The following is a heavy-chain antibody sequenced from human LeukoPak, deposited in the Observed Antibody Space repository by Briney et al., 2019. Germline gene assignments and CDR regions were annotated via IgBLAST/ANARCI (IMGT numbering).Heavy chain of an antibody. CDR3: ARVYYDSSGYSGAVFAFDI. V-gene: IGHV4-4*07. CDR2: IYTSGST. J-gene: IGHJ3*02. CDR1: GGSISSYH. Sequence: SETLSVTCTVSGGSISSYHWSWIRQPAGKGLGWIGRIYTSGSTNYNPSLKSRVTMSVDTSKNQFSLKLSSVTAADTAVYYCARVYYDSSGYSGAVFAFDIWGQGTMVTVSS. D-gene: IGHD3-22*01.